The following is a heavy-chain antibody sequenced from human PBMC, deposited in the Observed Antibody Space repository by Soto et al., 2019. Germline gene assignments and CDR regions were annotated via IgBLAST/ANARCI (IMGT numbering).Heavy chain of an antibody. D-gene: IGHD3-22*01. CDR3: ARDGAYYYDSSGYSPSLYYYYGMDV. J-gene: IGHJ6*02. Sequence: RASVKVSCKASGYTFTSYGISWVRQAPGQGLEWMGWISAYNGNTNYAQKLQGRVTMTTDTSTSTAYMELRSLRSDDTAVYYCARDGAYYYDSSGYSPSLYYYYGMDVWGQGTTVTVSS. CDR2: ISAYNGNT. V-gene: IGHV1-18*04. CDR1: GYTFTSYG.